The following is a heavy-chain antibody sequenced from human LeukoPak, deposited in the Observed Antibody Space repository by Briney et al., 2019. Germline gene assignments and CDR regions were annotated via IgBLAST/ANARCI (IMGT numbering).Heavy chain of an antibody. Sequence: ASVKVSCKASGYTFTSYYIHWVRQAPGQGLEWMGIINPSGGSTSYAQKFQGRVTMTRDTSTSTVYMELSSLRSEDTAVYYCARALNYDFWSGYYGYFDYWGQGTLVTVSS. D-gene: IGHD3-3*01. V-gene: IGHV1-46*01. J-gene: IGHJ4*02. CDR3: ARALNYDFWSGYYGYFDY. CDR2: INPSGGST. CDR1: GYTFTSYY.